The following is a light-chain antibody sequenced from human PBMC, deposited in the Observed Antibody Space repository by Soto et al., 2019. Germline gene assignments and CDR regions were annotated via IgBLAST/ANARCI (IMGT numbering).Light chain of an antibody. CDR2: DAS. CDR1: QNINTW. Sequence: TITCRASQNINTWLAWYQQKPGRAPKVLIYDASSLESGVPSRISGSGSGTEFILTISSLQLDDFTTYYCHQYYFYPYTFGQG. V-gene: IGKV1-5*01. J-gene: IGKJ2*01. CDR3: HQYYFYPYT.